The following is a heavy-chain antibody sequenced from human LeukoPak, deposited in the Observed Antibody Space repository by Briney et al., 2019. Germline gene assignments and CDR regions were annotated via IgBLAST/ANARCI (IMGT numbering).Heavy chain of an antibody. CDR2: IYHSGST. CDR3: ARDRGGYSYGYNWFDP. CDR1: GYSISSGYY. Sequence: SETLSLTCTVSGYSISSGYYWGWIRQPPGKGLEWIGSIYHSGSTYYNPSLKSRVTISVDTSKNQFSLKLSSVTAADTAVYYCARDRGGYSYGYNWFDPWGQGTLVTVSS. J-gene: IGHJ5*02. D-gene: IGHD5-18*01. V-gene: IGHV4-38-2*02.